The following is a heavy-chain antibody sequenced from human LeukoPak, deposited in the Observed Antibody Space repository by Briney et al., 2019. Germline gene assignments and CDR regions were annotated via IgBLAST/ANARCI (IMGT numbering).Heavy chain of an antibody. Sequence: PGGSLRLSCAGSGFTFSSYWMHWVRQAPGKGLVWVSRIKSDGSSTSYADSVEGRFTIARDDAKNTLYLQMNSLRPEDTAVYYCARNDYLEDWGQGTLVTVPS. CDR1: GFTFSSYW. V-gene: IGHV3-74*01. J-gene: IGHJ1*01. CDR3: ARNDYLED. CDR2: IKSDGSST.